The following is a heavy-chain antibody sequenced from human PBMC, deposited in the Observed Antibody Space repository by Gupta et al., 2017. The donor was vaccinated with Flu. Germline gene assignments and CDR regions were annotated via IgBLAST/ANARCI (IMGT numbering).Heavy chain of an antibody. D-gene: IGHD4-11*01. CDR2: VSYDGSKK. CDR3: AKSITTGYYYMDV. J-gene: IGHJ6*03. Sequence: QVQLVESGGGVVQPGKSLRLSCAASRSVFRAYGMLWVRQAPGQGLEWVAAVSYDGSKKYYADSVKGRFTISRDNSKDTLNLQMNSLRPDDTAVYYCAKSITTGYYYMDVWGKGTTVTVSS. CDR1: RSVFRAYG. V-gene: IGHV3-30*18.